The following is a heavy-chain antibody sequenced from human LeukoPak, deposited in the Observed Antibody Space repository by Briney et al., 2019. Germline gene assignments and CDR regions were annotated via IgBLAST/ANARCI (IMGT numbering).Heavy chain of an antibody. J-gene: IGHJ4*02. Sequence: SQTLSLTCPISGDRVSSSSGAWNWIRQSPSRGLEWLGRTYYRSKWYNDYAVSVKSRLTINPDTSKNQFSLHLNSVTPEDTAVYYCARGVRGTTASFDSGAQGTLVTVSS. CDR1: GDRVSSSSGA. V-gene: IGHV6-1*01. CDR2: TYYRSKWYN. CDR3: ARGVRGTTASFDS. D-gene: IGHD1-1*01.